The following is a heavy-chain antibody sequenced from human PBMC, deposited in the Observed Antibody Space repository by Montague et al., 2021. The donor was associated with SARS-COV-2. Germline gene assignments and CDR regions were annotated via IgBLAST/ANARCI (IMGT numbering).Heavy chain of an antibody. Sequence: SETLSLTCTVHRGSSSGYYWTWIRQPPGKGLEWIGEINHSGGVNYNPSLKNRVTISVDTSKDHFSLKLRSVTAADTAIYYCARGYCSSTTCYRSLHYWGQGTLVAVSS. CDR2: INHSGGV. CDR3: ARGYCSSTTCYRSLHY. J-gene: IGHJ4*02. CDR1: RGSSSGYY. V-gene: IGHV4-34*01. D-gene: IGHD2-2*01.